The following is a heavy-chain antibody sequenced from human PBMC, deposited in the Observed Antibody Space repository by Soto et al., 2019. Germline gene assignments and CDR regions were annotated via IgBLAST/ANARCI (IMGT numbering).Heavy chain of an antibody. V-gene: IGHV3-30*18. D-gene: IGHD3-9*01. Sequence: QVQLVESGGGVVQPGRSLRLSCAASGFTFSSYGMHWVRQAPGKGLEWVAVISYDGSNKYYADSVKGRFTISRDNSKNTLYLQMNSLRAEDTAVYYCAKGGVYYDIFYYYYGMDVWGQGTTVTVSS. J-gene: IGHJ6*02. CDR3: AKGGVYYDIFYYYYGMDV. CDR2: ISYDGSNK. CDR1: GFTFSSYG.